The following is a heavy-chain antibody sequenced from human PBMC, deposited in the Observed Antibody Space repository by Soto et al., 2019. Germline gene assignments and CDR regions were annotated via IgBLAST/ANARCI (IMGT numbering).Heavy chain of an antibody. J-gene: IGHJ3*02. CDR3: ARGGGYSSHAVDI. D-gene: IGHD6-19*01. V-gene: IGHV4-34*01. Sequence: QVQLQQWGAGLLKPSETLSLTCAVYGGSFSGYYWSWIRQPPGKGREWIGEINHSGSTNYTPSLKSRVTRSVDTSKNQFALKLSSVTAADTAVYYWARGGGYSSHAVDIWGQGTMVTVSS. CDR1: GGSFSGYY. CDR2: INHSGST.